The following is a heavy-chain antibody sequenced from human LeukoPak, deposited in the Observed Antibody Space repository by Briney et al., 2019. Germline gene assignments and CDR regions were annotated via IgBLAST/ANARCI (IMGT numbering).Heavy chain of an antibody. D-gene: IGHD1-26*01. CDR2: ISASGGST. CDR1: XSNXG. CDR3: ARDLMASGSYFDY. Sequence: XSNXGMSWVRXAPGKGLEWVSGISASGGSTYYADSVKGRFTISRDNSKNTLYLQMNSLRAEDTAVYYCARDLMASGSYFDYWGQGTLVTVSS. J-gene: IGHJ4*02. V-gene: IGHV3-23*01.